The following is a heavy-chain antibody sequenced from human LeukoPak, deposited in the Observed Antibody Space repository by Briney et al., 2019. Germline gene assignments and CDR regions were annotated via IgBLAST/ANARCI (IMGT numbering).Heavy chain of an antibody. Sequence: SGTLSLTCVVSGGSISSSNWWSWVRQPPGKGLEWIGEIYHSGSTNYNPSLECRVSISLDKSKNQFSLRVTSVTAADTAVYYCARDLRRVGATKYFDSWGQGTLVTVSS. CDR1: GGSISSSNW. D-gene: IGHD1-26*01. CDR2: IYHSGST. V-gene: IGHV4-4*02. CDR3: ARDLRRVGATKYFDS. J-gene: IGHJ4*02.